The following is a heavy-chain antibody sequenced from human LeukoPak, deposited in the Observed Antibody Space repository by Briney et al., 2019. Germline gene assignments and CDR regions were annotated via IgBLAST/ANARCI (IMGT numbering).Heavy chain of an antibody. CDR2: IYYSGST. J-gene: IGHJ6*03. CDR3: ASRYSSSWYDFFYMDV. Sequence: PSETLSLTCTVSGGSISSSSYYWGWIRQPPGKGLEWIGSIYYSGSTYYNPSLKSRVTISVDTSKNQFSLKLSSVTAADTAVYHCASRYSSSWYDFFYMDVWGKGTTVTVSS. V-gene: IGHV4-39*01. CDR1: GGSISSSSYY. D-gene: IGHD6-13*01.